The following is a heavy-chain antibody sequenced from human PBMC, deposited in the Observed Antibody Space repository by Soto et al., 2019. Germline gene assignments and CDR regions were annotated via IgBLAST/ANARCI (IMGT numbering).Heavy chain of an antibody. J-gene: IGHJ4*02. CDR2: IYSGVST. V-gene: IGHV3-53*01. Sequence: GGSLRLSRAASGFTVSSNYMSWVRQAPGKGLEWVSVIYSGVSTYYADSVKGRFTISRDNSKNTLYLQMNSLRAEDTAVYYCARNYYDSGGGFDYWGQGTLVTVSS. D-gene: IGHD3-22*01. CDR3: ARNYYDSGGGFDY. CDR1: GFTVSSNY.